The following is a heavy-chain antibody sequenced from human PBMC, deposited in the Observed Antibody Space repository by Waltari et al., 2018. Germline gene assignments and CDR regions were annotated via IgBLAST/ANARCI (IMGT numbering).Heavy chain of an antibody. Sequence: QVQLQESGPGLVKPSETLSLTCAVSGYSISSGYYWGWIRQPPGKGLEWIGSIYHSGSTYYNPSLKRRVTISVDTSKNQFSLKLSSVTAADTAVYYCARSAIAAAGNIDYWGQGTLVTVSS. V-gene: IGHV4-38-2*01. CDR2: IYHSGST. J-gene: IGHJ4*02. CDR1: GYSISSGYY. CDR3: ARSAIAAAGNIDY. D-gene: IGHD6-13*01.